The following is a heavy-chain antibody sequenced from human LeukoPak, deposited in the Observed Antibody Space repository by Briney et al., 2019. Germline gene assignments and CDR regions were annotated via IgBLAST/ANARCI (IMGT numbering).Heavy chain of an antibody. J-gene: IGHJ5*02. CDR2: ISSSSSYI. Sequence: PGGSLRLPCAASGFTFSSYSMNWVRQAPGKGLEWVSSISSSSSYIYYADSVKGRFTISRDNAKNSLYLQMNSLRAEDTAVYYCARDGGSYFWFDPWGQGTLVTVSS. D-gene: IGHD1-26*01. CDR3: ARDGGSYFWFDP. CDR1: GFTFSSYS. V-gene: IGHV3-21*01.